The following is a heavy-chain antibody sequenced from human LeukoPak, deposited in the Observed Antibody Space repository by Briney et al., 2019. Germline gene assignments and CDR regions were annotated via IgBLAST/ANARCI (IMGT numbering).Heavy chain of an antibody. D-gene: IGHD3-22*01. J-gene: IGHJ3*02. Sequence: SVKVSCKASGGTFSSYAISWVRQAPGQGLEWMGGIIPIFGTANYAQKFQGRVTITADESTSTAYMEPSSLRSEDTAVYYCARNRSPRRYYDSSVGDAFDIWGQGTMVTVSS. CDR1: GGTFSSYA. CDR3: ARNRSPRRYYDSSVGDAFDI. V-gene: IGHV1-69*13. CDR2: IIPIFGTA.